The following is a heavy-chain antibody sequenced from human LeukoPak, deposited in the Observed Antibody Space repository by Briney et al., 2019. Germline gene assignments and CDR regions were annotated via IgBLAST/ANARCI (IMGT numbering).Heavy chain of an antibody. CDR1: GFTFGDYA. CDR2: IRSKAYGGTT. CDR3: KSFAYDGSGSYYNLFDY. J-gene: IGHJ4*02. Sequence: GGSLRLSCTASGFTFGDYAMSWVRQAPGKGLEWVGFIRSKAYGGTTEYAASVKGRFTISRDDSKSIAYLQMNSLKTEDTAVYYCKSFAYDGSGSYYNLFDYWGQGTLVTVSS. V-gene: IGHV3-49*04. D-gene: IGHD3-10*01.